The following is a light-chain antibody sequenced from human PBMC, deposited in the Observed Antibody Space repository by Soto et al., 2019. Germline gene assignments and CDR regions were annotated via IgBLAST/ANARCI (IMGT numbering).Light chain of an antibody. V-gene: IGKV3-20*01. CDR2: GAS. J-gene: IGKJ1*01. CDR3: QQYGSSGT. CDR1: QSVSNNY. Sequence: VGLTQSPGTLSQSPGERATLSCRASQSVSNNYLAWYQQKPGQAPRLLIYGASNRATGIPDRFSGSGSGTDFTLTISRLEPEDFAVYYCQQYGSSGTFGQGTKVDIK.